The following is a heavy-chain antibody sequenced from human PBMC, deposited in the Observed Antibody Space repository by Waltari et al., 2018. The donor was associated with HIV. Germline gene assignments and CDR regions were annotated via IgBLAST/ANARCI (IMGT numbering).Heavy chain of an antibody. CDR1: GFTFSSYA. D-gene: IGHD5-12*01. CDR2: ISGIGGST. J-gene: IGHJ6*02. Sequence: EVQLLESGGGLVQPGGSLRLSCAASGFTFSSYAMSWVRQAPGKGLVWGAAISGIGGSTYYADSVKGRFTISRDNSKNTLYLQMNSLRAEDTAVYYCAKDPMDIVATINFYGMDVWGQGTTVTVSS. CDR3: AKDPMDIVATINFYGMDV. V-gene: IGHV3-23*01.